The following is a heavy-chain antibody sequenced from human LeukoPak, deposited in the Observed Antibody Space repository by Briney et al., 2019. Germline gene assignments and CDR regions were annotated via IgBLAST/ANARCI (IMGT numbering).Heavy chain of an antibody. J-gene: IGHJ4*02. CDR1: GASINIYR. D-gene: IGHD3-22*01. CDR2: ISYDGKT. V-gene: IGHV4-59*01. Sequence: SETLSLTCNVSGASINIYRWNWIRQPPGKGLEWIGYISYDGKTNYNPSLKSRLTLSVDTSKNQFSLNLNSVTAADTARYYCTKGYYEPSDCWGQGTLVTVTS. CDR3: TKGYYEPSDC.